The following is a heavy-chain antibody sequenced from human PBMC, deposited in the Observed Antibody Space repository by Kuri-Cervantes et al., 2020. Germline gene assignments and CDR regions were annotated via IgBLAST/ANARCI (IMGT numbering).Heavy chain of an antibody. CDR1: GYTFTSYD. J-gene: IGHJ6*02. Sequence: ASVKVSCKASGYTFTSYDINWVRQATGQGLEWMGWMKPNSGNTGYAQKFQGRVTMTRNTSISTAYMELSSLRSEDTAVYYCARDSSGWENYYYYGMDVWGQGTTVTVSS. CDR2: MKPNSGNT. D-gene: IGHD6-19*01. V-gene: IGHV1-8*01. CDR3: ARDSSGWENYYYYGMDV.